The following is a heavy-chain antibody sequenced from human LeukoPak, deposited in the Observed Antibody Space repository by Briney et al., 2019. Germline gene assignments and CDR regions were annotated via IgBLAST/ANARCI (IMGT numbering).Heavy chain of an antibody. CDR2: INTNTGNP. D-gene: IGHD5-18*01. CDR1: GYTFTSYA. Sequence: ASLKLSCKASGYTFTSYAMNWVRQPPGQGHEWMGWINTNTGNPTYAQRFTGRFVFSLDTSVSTAYLQISSLKAEDTGVYYCARGNPSSYGYWELDYWGQGTLVTVSS. CDR3: ARGNPSSYGYWELDY. J-gene: IGHJ4*02. V-gene: IGHV7-4-1*02.